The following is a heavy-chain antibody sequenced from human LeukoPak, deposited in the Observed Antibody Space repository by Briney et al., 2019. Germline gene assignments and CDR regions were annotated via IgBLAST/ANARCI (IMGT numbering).Heavy chain of an antibody. D-gene: IGHD1-26*01. CDR3: AKGGKWDVTPFDY. J-gene: IGHJ4*02. CDR1: GFTFSDHA. CDR2: INAGGDST. Sequence: GGSLRLSCAASGFTFSDHAMSWVRQTPGKGLESVSSINAGGDSTHYADSVKGRFTISRDNSKNALYLQMNSLRAEDTAVYYCAKGGKWDVTPFDYWGQGTLVTVSS. V-gene: IGHV3-23*01.